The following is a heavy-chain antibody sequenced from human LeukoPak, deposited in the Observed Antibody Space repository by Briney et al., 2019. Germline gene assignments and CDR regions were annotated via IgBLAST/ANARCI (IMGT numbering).Heavy chain of an antibody. CDR2: INPNSGGT. Sequence: ASVKVSCKASGYTFTGYYMHWVRQAPGQGLEWMGWINPNSGGTNYAQKFQGRFTMTRDTSISTAYMELSRLRSDDTAVYYCAREEDYYDSSGYYDFDYWGQGTLVTVSS. D-gene: IGHD3-22*01. CDR1: GYTFTGYY. CDR3: AREEDYYDSSGYYDFDY. J-gene: IGHJ4*02. V-gene: IGHV1-2*02.